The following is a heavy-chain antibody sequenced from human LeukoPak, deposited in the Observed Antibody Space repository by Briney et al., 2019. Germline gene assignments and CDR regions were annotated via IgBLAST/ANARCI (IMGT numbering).Heavy chain of an antibody. CDR1: GFTFSDYY. J-gene: IGHJ6*02. V-gene: IGHV3-11*01. CDR2: ISSSGSTI. CDR3: ARSWIQLWLNYYYGMGV. Sequence: GGSLRLSCAASGFTFSDYYMSWIRQAPGKGLEWVSYISSSGSTIYYADSVKGRFTISRDNAKNSLYLQMNSLRAEDTAVYYCARSWIQLWLNYYYGMGVWGQGTTVTVSS. D-gene: IGHD5-18*01.